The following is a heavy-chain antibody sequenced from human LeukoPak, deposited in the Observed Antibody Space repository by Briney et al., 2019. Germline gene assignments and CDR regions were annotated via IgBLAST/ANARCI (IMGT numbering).Heavy chain of an antibody. CDR1: GFTFDDYA. CDR2: ISWNSGSI. V-gene: IGHV3-9*01. CDR3: AKDMEVADLYYYYGMDV. J-gene: IGHJ6*02. Sequence: GRSLRLSCAASGFTFDDYAMHWVRQAPGKGLEWVSGISWNSGSIGYADSVKGRFTISRDNAKNSPYLQMNSLRAEDTALYYCAKDMEVADLYYYYGMDVWGQGTTVTVSS. D-gene: IGHD6-19*01.